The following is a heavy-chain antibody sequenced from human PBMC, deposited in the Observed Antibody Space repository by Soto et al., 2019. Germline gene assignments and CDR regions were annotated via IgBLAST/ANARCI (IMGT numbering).Heavy chain of an antibody. D-gene: IGHD6-13*01. J-gene: IGHJ6*02. CDR2: INPNSGVT. Sequence: QVQLVQSGAEVKKPGASVKVSCKASGYTFTGYYMHWVRQAPGQGLEWMGWINPNSGVTNYADKFQGWVTMTRDTYISTAYMELSRLRSDDTAVYYCSRDRAAAACLRSYYYYCYGMDVWGQGTTVTVSS. V-gene: IGHV1-2*04. CDR3: SRDRAAAACLRSYYYYCYGMDV. CDR1: GYTFTGYY.